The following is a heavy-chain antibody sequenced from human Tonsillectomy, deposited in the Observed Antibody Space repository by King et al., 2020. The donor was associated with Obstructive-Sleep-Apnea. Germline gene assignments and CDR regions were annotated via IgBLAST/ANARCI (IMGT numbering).Heavy chain of an antibody. V-gene: IGHV1-8*01. D-gene: IGHD6-19*01. CDR3: ARRHDDGWRGWGY. J-gene: IGHJ4*02. CDR2: MNPNSGNT. Sequence: VQLVESGAEVKKPGASLTVSCKASGYTFTNYDINWVRRATGQGLEWMGWMNPNSGNTGYAQKFQGRVTMTRNTSTNTAYMEMSSLRSEDTAVYFCARRHDDGWRGWGYWGQGTLVSVSS. CDR1: GYTFTNYD.